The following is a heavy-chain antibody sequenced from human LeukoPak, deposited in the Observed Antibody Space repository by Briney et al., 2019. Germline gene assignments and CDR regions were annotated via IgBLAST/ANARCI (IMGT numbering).Heavy chain of an antibody. D-gene: IGHD1-26*01. V-gene: IGHV3-23*01. Sequence: PGGSLRLSCAASGFTFSSYSMNWVRQAPGKGLEWVSAISGSGGSTYYADSVKGRFTISRDNSKNTLYLQMNSLRAEDTAVYYCAKGLWGLPYFDYWGQGTLVTVSS. CDR3: AKGLWGLPYFDY. CDR1: GFTFSSYS. J-gene: IGHJ4*02. CDR2: ISGSGGST.